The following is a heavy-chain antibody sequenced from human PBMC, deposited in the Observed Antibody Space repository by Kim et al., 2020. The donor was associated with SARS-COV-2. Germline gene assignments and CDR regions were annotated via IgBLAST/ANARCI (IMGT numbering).Heavy chain of an antibody. J-gene: IGHJ6*02. D-gene: IGHD5-12*01. V-gene: IGHV4-30-2*01. Sequence: SRVTISVDQSKNQFSLKLSSVTAADTAVYYCARKGIVATIAGYYYYGMDVWGQGTTVTVSS. CDR3: ARKGIVATIAGYYYYGMDV.